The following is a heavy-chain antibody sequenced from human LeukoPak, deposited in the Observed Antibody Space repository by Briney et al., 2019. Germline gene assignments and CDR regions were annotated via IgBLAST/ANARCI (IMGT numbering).Heavy chain of an antibody. CDR2: ISSSSSTI. D-gene: IGHD3-22*01. CDR3: ARDSSGYHDNWFDP. CDR1: GFTFSDSA. V-gene: IGHV3-48*01. Sequence: GSLRLSCAGSGFTFSDSAVHWVRQAPGKGLEWVSYISSSSSTIYYADSVKGRFTISRDNAKNSLYLQMNSLRAEDTAVYHCARDSSGYHDNWFDPWGQGTLVTVSS. J-gene: IGHJ5*02.